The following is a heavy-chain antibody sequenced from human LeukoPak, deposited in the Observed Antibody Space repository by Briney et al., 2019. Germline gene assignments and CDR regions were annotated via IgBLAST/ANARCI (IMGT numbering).Heavy chain of an antibody. Sequence: HPGGSLRLSCAASGFTFSSYGMHWVRQAPGKGLEWVAVISYDGSNKYYADSVKGRFTISRDNSKNTLYLQMNSLRAEDTAVYYCAKGVRGRQTMVRGALDYWGQGTLVTVSS. CDR3: AKGVRGRQTMVRGALDY. V-gene: IGHV3-30*18. D-gene: IGHD3-10*01. CDR2: ISYDGSNK. CDR1: GFTFSSYG. J-gene: IGHJ4*02.